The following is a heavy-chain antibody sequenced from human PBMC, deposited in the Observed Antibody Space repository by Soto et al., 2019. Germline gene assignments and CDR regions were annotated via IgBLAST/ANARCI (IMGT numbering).Heavy chain of an antibody. CDR3: ASRDPGTSVDY. CDR1: GGSFTSNSW. Sequence: PSETLSLTCAVSGGSFTSNSWWTWVRQPPGQGLEWIGEIYRTGSTNYNPSLTRRVTISLDKSEKQISLKVTSLTAADTAVYYCASRDPGTSVDYWGQGTLVTVSS. D-gene: IGHD1-7*01. V-gene: IGHV4-4*02. J-gene: IGHJ4*02. CDR2: IYRTGST.